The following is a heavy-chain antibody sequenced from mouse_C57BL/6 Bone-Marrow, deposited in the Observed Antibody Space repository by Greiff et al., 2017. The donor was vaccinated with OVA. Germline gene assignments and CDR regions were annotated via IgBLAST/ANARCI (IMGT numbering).Heavy chain of an antibody. Sequence: EVKLMESGGDLVKPGGSLKLSCAASGFTFSSYGMSWVRQTPDTRLEWVATISSGGSYTYYPDSVKGRFTISRDNATNTLYLQMSILKSEDSAMYYCARHDYYAMDYWGQGTSVTVSS. CDR1: GFTFSSYG. CDR2: ISSGGSYT. V-gene: IGHV5-6*01. J-gene: IGHJ4*01. CDR3: ARHDYYAMDY.